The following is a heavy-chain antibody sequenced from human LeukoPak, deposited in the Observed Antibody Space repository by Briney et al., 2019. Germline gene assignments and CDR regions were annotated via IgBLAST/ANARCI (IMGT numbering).Heavy chain of an antibody. J-gene: IGHJ4*02. D-gene: IGHD6-19*01. V-gene: IGHV4-59*01. Sequence: SETLSLTCTVAGASISSYYWSWIRQPPGKGLEWIGYIYYSGSTNYNPPPKSRVTISVDTSKNQFSPKLRSVTAADTAVYYCAGNLGWLVWGQGTLVTVSS. CDR3: AGNLGWLV. CDR1: GASISSYY. CDR2: IYYSGST.